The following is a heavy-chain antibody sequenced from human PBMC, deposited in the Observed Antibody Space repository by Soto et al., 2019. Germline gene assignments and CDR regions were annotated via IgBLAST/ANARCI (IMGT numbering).Heavy chain of an antibody. J-gene: IGHJ4*02. CDR3: AKTTGSSWYPVDC. CDR1: GFTFRNYA. CDR2: ISGSGGTT. V-gene: IGHV3-23*01. Sequence: GGSLRLSCEASGFTFRNYAMSWVRQAPGRGPAWVSSISGSGGTTYYAGSVKGRFTISRDNSKNTLYLQMNSLRAEDTAIFYCAKTTGSSWYPVDCWGQGTLVTVSS. D-gene: IGHD6-13*01.